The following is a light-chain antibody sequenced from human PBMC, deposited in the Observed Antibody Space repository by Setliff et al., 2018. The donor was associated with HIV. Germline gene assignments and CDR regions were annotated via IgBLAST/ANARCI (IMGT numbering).Light chain of an antibody. CDR2: DVS. CDR3: SSYTSTSTLCV. V-gene: IGLV2-14*03. CDR1: RSDVGGYNY. J-gene: IGLJ1*01. Sequence: QSVLTQAASVSGSPGQSITMSCTGTRSDVGGYNYVSWYQQHPGKAPKLMIYDVSNRPSGVSNRFSGSKSGNTASLTISGLQAEDEADYYCSSYTSTSTLCVFGTGTKVTVL.